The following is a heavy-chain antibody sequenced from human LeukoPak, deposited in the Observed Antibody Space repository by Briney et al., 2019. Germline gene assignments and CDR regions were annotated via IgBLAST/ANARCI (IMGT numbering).Heavy chain of an antibody. J-gene: IGHJ6*02. CDR1: GGSISTYY. Sequence: SETLSLTCTVSGGSISTYYWSWIRQSPGKGLEWIGYIYYSGSTNYNPSLKSRVTISVDTSKNQLSLKLSSVTAADTAVYYCARHETYYYGMDVWGQGTTVTVSS. CDR3: ARHETYYYGMDV. CDR2: IYYSGST. V-gene: IGHV4-59*08.